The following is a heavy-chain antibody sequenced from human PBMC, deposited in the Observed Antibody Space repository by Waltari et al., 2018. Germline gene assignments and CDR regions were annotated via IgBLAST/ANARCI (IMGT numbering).Heavy chain of an antibody. CDR1: GYSFTSYW. Sequence: EVQLVQSGAEVKKPGESLKISCKGSGYSFTSYWNGWVRQLPGKGLEWRGIIYPGDSDTRYSPSFQGQVTISADKSISTAYLQWSSLKASDTAMYYCARHNAYCSSTSCYDSAGDRGGDYWGQGTLVTISS. V-gene: IGHV5-51*01. CDR2: IYPGDSDT. J-gene: IGHJ4*02. D-gene: IGHD2-2*01. CDR3: ARHNAYCSSTSCYDSAGDRGGDY.